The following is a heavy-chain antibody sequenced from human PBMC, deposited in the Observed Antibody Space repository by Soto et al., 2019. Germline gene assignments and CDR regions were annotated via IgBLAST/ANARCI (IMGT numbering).Heavy chain of an antibody. V-gene: IGHV2-5*02. CDR2: VYWDDQK. CDR1: GFSLRASGFG. D-gene: IGHD2-21*01. Sequence: QITLKESGPTLVKPTQTLTLACTFSGFSLRASGFGVGWIRQPPGKAPEWLAVVYWDDQKRYSPSLESRLSVTKDPSGNVVVLTMINLDPLETGSYFCAHTTRLQLRTEGDRRAAFDVWGQGTTVTVSS. J-gene: IGHJ3*01. CDR3: AHTTRLQLRTEGDRRAAFDV.